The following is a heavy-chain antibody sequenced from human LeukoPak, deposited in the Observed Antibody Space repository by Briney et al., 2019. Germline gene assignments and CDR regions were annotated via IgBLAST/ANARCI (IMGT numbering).Heavy chain of an antibody. CDR3: ARGLSNYYDSSGYYYAY. D-gene: IGHD3-22*01. CDR1: GGSFSGYS. J-gene: IGHJ4*02. CDR2: INHSGST. Sequence: PSETLSLTFAVYGGSFSGYSWSWIRQPPGKGLEWIGEINHSGSTNYNPSLKSRVTISVDTSKNQFSLKLSSVTAADTAVYYCARGLSNYYDSSGYYYAYWGQGTLVTVSS. V-gene: IGHV4-34*01.